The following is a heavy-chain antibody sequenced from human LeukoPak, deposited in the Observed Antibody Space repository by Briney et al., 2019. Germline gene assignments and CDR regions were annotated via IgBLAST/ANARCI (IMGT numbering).Heavy chain of an antibody. Sequence: ASVKVSCKASGYTFTGYYMHWVRQAPGQGLEWMGWINPNSGGTNYAQKFQGRVTMTRDTSISTAYMELSRLRSDDTAVYYCARPRAKYYYDSSGSINYFDYWGQGTLVTVSS. D-gene: IGHD3-22*01. CDR2: INPNSGGT. V-gene: IGHV1-2*02. CDR1: GYTFTGYY. J-gene: IGHJ4*02. CDR3: ARPRAKYYYDSSGSINYFDY.